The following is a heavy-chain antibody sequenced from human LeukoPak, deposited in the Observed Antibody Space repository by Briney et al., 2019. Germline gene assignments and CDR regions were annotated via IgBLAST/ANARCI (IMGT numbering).Heavy chain of an antibody. J-gene: IGHJ6*02. V-gene: IGHV3-53*01. CDR3: AGDRYSGTPFYYYGMDV. Sequence: GGSLRLSCAASGFTVSSNYMSWVRQAPGKGLEWVSVIYSGGSTYYADSVKGRFTISRDNSKNTLYLQMNSLRAEDTAVYYCAGDRYSGTPFYYYGMDVWGQGTTVTVSS. CDR2: IYSGGST. CDR1: GFTVSSNY. D-gene: IGHD1-26*01.